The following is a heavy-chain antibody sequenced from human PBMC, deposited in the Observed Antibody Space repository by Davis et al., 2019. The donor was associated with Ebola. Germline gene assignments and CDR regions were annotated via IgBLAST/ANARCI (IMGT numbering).Heavy chain of an antibody. CDR1: GGSVGSDY. CDR3: ARMGLSSGYYFFDY. Sequence: MPSETLSLTCSVSGGSVGSDYWTWIRQPPGKGLEWIGYVFYNGGTNYNPSLKSRVSISMDTSKNQFSLKLTSVTAADTAVYYCARMGLSSGYYFFDYWGQGTLVTVSS. D-gene: IGHD3-22*01. V-gene: IGHV4-59*02. CDR2: VFYNGGT. J-gene: IGHJ4*02.